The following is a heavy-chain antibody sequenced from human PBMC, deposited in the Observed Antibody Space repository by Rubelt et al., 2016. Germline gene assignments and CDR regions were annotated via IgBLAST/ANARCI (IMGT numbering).Heavy chain of an antibody. D-gene: IGHD3-22*01. CDR1: GGSFSGYY. CDR3: ASGCYYDSSGPHYFDY. CDR2: IYYSGST. V-gene: IGHV4-34*01. Sequence: QVQLQQWGAGLLKPSETLSLTCAVYGGSFSGYYWSWIRQHPGKGLEWIGYIYYSGSTYYNPSLKSRVTISVDTSKNQFSLKLSAVTAADTAVYYCASGCYYDSSGPHYFDYWGQGTLVTVSS. J-gene: IGHJ4*02.